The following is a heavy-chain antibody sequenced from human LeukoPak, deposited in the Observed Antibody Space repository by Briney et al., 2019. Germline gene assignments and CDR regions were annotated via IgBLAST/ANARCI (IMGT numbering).Heavy chain of an antibody. Sequence: SQTLSLTCAISGDSVSNKNTAWNWIRQSPSRGLEWLGRTYYRSKWYNDYAVSVKSRITINPDTSKNQFSLQLNSVTPEDTAVYYCARVVSANWVPHDAFDIWGQGTMVTVSS. D-gene: IGHD7-27*01. V-gene: IGHV6-1*01. CDR2: TYYRSKWYN. CDR3: ARVVSANWVPHDAFDI. J-gene: IGHJ3*02. CDR1: GDSVSNKNTA.